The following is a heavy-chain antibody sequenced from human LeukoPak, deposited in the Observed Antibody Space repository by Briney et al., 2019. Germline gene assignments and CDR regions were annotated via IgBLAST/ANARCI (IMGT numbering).Heavy chain of an antibody. J-gene: IGHJ5*02. CDR2: IYPGDSNA. D-gene: IGHD2-2*01. CDR3: ARRGYCRSSSSCYQQTPFDP. CDR1: GYSFTSYW. Sequence: KAGESLKISCKGSGYSFTSYWIGWVRQMPGKGLEWMGIIYPGDSNARYSPSFQGQVTISADKSTSTAYLQWSSLKASDTAMYYCARRGYCRSSSSCYQQTPFDPWGQGTLVTVSS. V-gene: IGHV5-51*01.